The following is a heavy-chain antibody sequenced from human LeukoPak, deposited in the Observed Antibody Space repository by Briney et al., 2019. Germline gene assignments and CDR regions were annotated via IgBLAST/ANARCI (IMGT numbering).Heavy chain of an antibody. CDR2: IYSGGNT. CDR1: GFTVSSNS. V-gene: IGHV3-53*01. D-gene: IGHD4-17*01. J-gene: IGHJ4*02. CDR3: ARPAGEYSHPYDY. Sequence: GGSLRLSCPVSGFTVSSNSISWVRQAPGKGLEWVSFIYSGGNTLYSDSVKGRFTISRDNSKNTLYLQMNSLRAEDTAVYYCARPAGEYSHPYDYWGQGTLVTVSS.